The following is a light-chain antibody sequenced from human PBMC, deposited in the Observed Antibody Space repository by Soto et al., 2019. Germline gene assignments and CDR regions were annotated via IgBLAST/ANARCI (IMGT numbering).Light chain of an antibody. CDR3: QQYNNWPPIT. J-gene: IGKJ5*01. CDR1: QSINNN. V-gene: IGKV3-15*01. CDR2: GAS. Sequence: SAVPISVPPAARATLSRRASQSINNNVAWYQLKVGQAPRLLIYGASTRATGIPARFSGSGSATEFTLTISSLQSEDFAVYYCQQYNNWPPITFGQGTRLEI.